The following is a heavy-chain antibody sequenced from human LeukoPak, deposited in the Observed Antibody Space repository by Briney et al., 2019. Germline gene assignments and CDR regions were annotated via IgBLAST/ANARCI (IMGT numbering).Heavy chain of an antibody. CDR1: GFTFSSYS. CDR2: ISSSSSYI. V-gene: IGHV3-21*01. CDR3: ARDPHSSSWYVRRPPFDY. Sequence: PGGSLRLSCAASGFTFSSYSMNWVRQAPGKGLEWVSSISSSSSYIYYADSVKGRFTISRDNAKNSLYLQMNSLRAEDTAVYYCARDPHSSSWYVRRPPFDYWGQGTLVTVSS. D-gene: IGHD6-13*01. J-gene: IGHJ4*02.